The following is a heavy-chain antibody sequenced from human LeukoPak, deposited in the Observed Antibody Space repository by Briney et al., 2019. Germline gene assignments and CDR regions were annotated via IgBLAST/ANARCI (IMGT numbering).Heavy chain of an antibody. CDR2: IYTSGST. CDR3: ARDAWFGAGRTFDY. D-gene: IGHD3-10*01. Sequence: SETLSLTCSVSGDSISSGSYYWSWIRQPAGKGLEWIGRIYTSGSTNYIPSLKSRLTISVDTSKNQFSLGLSSVTAADTAVYHCARDAWFGAGRTFDYWGQGTLVTVSS. V-gene: IGHV4-61*02. CDR1: GDSISSGSYY. J-gene: IGHJ4*02.